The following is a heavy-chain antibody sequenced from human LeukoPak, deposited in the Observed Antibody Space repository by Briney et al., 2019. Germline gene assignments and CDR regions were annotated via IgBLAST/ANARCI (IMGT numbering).Heavy chain of an antibody. CDR1: GFTFTSSA. CDR3: AAARERDGYNYYFDY. V-gene: IGHV1-58*02. D-gene: IGHD5-24*01. CDR2: IVVGSGNT. Sequence: ASVKLSRKASGFTFTSSAMQWVRQARGQRLEWIGWIVVGSGNTNYAQKFQERVTITRDMSTSTAYMELSSLRSEDTAVYYCAAARERDGYNYYFDYWGQGTLVTVSS. J-gene: IGHJ4*02.